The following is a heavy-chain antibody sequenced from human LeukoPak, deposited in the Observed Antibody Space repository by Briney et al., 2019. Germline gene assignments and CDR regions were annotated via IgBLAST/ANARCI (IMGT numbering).Heavy chain of an antibody. J-gene: IGHJ4*02. CDR3: AKGVFGVNRAFDY. D-gene: IGHD3-3*01. CDR2: ISESGSGT. Sequence: GGSPRLSCEPPGFTFNTCAMSWGPHAPGEGLEGVSAISESGSGTYYADSVKGRFTISRDNSKNTLYLQMNSLRVDDTALYYCAKGVFGVNRAFDYWGQGTLVTVSS. V-gene: IGHV3-23*01. CDR1: GFTFNTCA.